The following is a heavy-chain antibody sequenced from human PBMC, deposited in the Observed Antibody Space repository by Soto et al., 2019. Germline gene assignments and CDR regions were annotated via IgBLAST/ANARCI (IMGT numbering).Heavy chain of an antibody. CDR1: GYSFTSYA. CDR3: ARDRFPYYYDSSGYYSLGMDV. D-gene: IGHD3-22*01. Sequence: KISCKGSGYSFTSYAISWVRQAPGQGLEWMGGIIPIFGTANYAQKFQGRVTITADESTSTAYMELSSLRSEDTAVYYCARDRFPYYYDSSGYYSLGMDVWGQGTTVTVS. V-gene: IGHV1-69*01. CDR2: IIPIFGTA. J-gene: IGHJ6*02.